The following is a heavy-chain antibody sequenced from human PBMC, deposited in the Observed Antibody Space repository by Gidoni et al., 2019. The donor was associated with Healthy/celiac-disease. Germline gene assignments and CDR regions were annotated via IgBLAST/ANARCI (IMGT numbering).Heavy chain of an antibody. D-gene: IGHD2-2*01. V-gene: IGHV5-51*01. CDR2: IYPGDSDT. J-gene: IGHJ4*02. CDR3: ARQYCSSTSCYRYYFDY. Sequence: RQRPGKGLEWMGIIYPGDSDTRYSPSFQGQVTITADKSISTAYLQWSSLKASSTAMYYCARQYCSSTSCYRYYFDYWGQGTLVTVSS.